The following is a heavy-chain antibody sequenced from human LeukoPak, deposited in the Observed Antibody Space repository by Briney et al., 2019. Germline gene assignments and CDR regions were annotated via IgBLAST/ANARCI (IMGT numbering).Heavy chain of an antibody. D-gene: IGHD3-22*01. Sequence: SGTLSLTCTVSGGSISSYYWSWIRQPPGKGLEWIGYIYYSGSTNYNPSLKSRVTISVDTSKNRFSLKLSSVTAADTAVYYCARAHYYDSSGYYSGLFDYWGQGTLVTVSS. CDR1: GGSISSYY. CDR3: ARAHYYDSSGYYSGLFDY. J-gene: IGHJ4*02. CDR2: IYYSGST. V-gene: IGHV4-59*01.